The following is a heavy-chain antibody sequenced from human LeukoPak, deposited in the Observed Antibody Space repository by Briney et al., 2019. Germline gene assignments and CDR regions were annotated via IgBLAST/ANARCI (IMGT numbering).Heavy chain of an antibody. D-gene: IGHD4-11*01. CDR2: IYSSGST. CDR1: GGSISDFY. Sequence: PSETLSLTCIVSGGSISDFYWSWVRQSAGKGLEYIGRIYSSGSTNYNPSLKSRVAMSVDTSKNQFSLNLRSLTAVDTAVYYCARVTDSLDYWGQGTLVTVSP. J-gene: IGHJ4*02. CDR3: ARVTDSLDY. V-gene: IGHV4-4*07.